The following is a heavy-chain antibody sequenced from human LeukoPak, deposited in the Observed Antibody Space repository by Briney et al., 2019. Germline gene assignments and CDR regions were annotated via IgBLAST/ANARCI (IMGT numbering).Heavy chain of an antibody. V-gene: IGHV1-69*06. Sequence: GSSVKVSCKASGGTFSSYAISWVRQAPGQGLEWMGGIIPIFGTANYAQKFQGRVTITADKSTSTAYMELSRLRSDDTAVYYCARVELRLGELSLLDYWGQGTLVTVSS. CDR1: GGTFSSYA. CDR2: IIPIFGTA. J-gene: IGHJ4*02. CDR3: ARVELRLGELSLLDY. D-gene: IGHD3-16*02.